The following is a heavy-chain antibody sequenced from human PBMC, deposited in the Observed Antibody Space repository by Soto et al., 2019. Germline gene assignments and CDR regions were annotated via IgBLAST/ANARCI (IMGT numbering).Heavy chain of an antibody. V-gene: IGHV3-53*01. Sequence: EVQLVESGGGLIQPGGSLRLSCAASGFTVGNNYMSWVRQAPGKRLEWVSLIYSTGTTRYADSVKGRFTVSRDIAKNTLYLQMNSLRAEDTAVYYCAKDGRGSGSHYNSFGYWGQGTLVTVSS. J-gene: IGHJ4*02. D-gene: IGHD3-10*01. CDR2: IYSTGTT. CDR3: AKDGRGSGSHYNSFGY. CDR1: GFTVGNNY.